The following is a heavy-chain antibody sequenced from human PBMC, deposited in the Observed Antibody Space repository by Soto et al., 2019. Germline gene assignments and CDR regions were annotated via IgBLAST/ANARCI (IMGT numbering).Heavy chain of an antibody. J-gene: IGHJ4*02. Sequence: GGSLRLSGAASGLTVSRNYMGWVGQGPGKWLEWVSVIDSGGSTYYADSGKGRFTISRDNSKSTLYLQMNSLRAEDTAVYYCAKVRVRIAAAGPVYFDYWGQGTLVTVSS. D-gene: IGHD6-13*01. CDR1: GLTVSRNY. CDR2: IDSGGST. CDR3: AKVRVRIAAAGPVYFDY. V-gene: IGHV3-66*01.